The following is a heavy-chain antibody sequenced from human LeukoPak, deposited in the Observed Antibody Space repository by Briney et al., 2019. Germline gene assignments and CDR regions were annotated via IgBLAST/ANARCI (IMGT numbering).Heavy chain of an antibody. Sequence: SETLSLTCTVSGGSISSSSYYWGWIRQPPGKGLERIGSIYYSGSTYYNPSLKSRVTISVDTSKNQFSLKLSSVTAADTAVYYCARDRVATQFRNAFDIWGQGTMVTVSS. CDR1: GGSISSSSYY. CDR2: IYYSGST. CDR3: ARDRVATQFRNAFDI. V-gene: IGHV4-39*07. D-gene: IGHD5-12*01. J-gene: IGHJ3*02.